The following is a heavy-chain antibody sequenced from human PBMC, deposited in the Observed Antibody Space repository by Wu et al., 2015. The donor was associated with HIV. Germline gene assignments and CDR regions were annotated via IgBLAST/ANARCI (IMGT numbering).Heavy chain of an antibody. CDR2: IIPIFRTT. CDR3: ARERYGAVSGLSMDV. Sequence: QVQLVQSGAEVKKPGASVKVSCKASGYIFTVSYIHWVRQAPGQGLEWVGGIIPIFRTTNYAQKFQGRVTITADESTSTAYMELSRLRSEDTAVYYCARERYGAVSGLSMDVWGRGTTVIVSS. J-gene: IGHJ6*03. CDR1: GYIFTVSY. D-gene: IGHD3-16*01. V-gene: IGHV1-69*01.